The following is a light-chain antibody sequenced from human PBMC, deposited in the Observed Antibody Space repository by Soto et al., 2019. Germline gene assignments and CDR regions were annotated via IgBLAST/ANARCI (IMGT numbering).Light chain of an antibody. J-gene: IGKJ4*01. Sequence: DIQMTQSPSTLSASVGDRVTITCRASQSISTWLAWYQQKPGKAPKLLIYKTSSLESGVPSRFSGSGSGTQLTLTISSLQPDDFATYYCQQYNNSPLTFGGGTKVEIK. V-gene: IGKV1-5*03. CDR2: KTS. CDR1: QSISTW. CDR3: QQYNNSPLT.